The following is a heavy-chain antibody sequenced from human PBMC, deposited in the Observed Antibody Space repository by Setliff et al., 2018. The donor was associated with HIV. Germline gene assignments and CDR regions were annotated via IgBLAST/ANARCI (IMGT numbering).Heavy chain of an antibody. V-gene: IGHV3-23*01. D-gene: IGHD2-15*01. CDR3: ARHLTPLLVVVS. CDR2: ITNDSRNT. CDR1: GFTFSSYA. Sequence: PGGSLRLSCAASGFTFSSYAMNWVRQAPGKRLEWVSSITNDSRNTYYADSVKGRFTISRDNSKNTLYLQLNSLRPDDTGVYYCARHLTPLLVVVSWGQGTLVTVSS. J-gene: IGHJ4*02.